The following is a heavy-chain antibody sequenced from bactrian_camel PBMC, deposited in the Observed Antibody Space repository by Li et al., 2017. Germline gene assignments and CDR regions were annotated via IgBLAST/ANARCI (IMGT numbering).Heavy chain of an antibody. V-gene: IGHV3S1*01. CDR2: IYTDGEQST. J-gene: IGHJ4*01. CDR3: AKSSAAGSSYDY. CDR1: GYTYRTNC. D-gene: IGHD6*01. Sequence: QVQLVESGGGSVQAGGSLKLSCEVSGYTYRTNCFGWFRQPPGKGREGVAAIYTDGEQSTKYADAVKGRFTISRDNANNRLYLELDSLKAEDAAMYYCAKSSAAGSSYDYWGQGTQVTVS.